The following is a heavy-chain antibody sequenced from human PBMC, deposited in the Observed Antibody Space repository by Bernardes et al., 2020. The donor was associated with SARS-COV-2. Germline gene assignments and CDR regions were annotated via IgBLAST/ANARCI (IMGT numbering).Heavy chain of an antibody. J-gene: IGHJ6*02. V-gene: IGHV3-30*03. CDR1: GITLSNYG. Sequence: GGSLRLSCAASGITLSNYGMFWIRQAPGKGLEWVATISYDGSNEYYPDSLKGRFTVSRDNSKNMIYLQMNSLRVEDTAVYYCASLTGGSDDYYGTDVWGQGTTVTVSS. CDR3: ASLTGGSDDYYGTDV. CDR2: ISYDGSNE. D-gene: IGHD2-15*01.